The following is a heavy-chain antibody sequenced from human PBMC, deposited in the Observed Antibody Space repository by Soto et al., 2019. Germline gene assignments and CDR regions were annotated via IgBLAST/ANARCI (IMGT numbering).Heavy chain of an antibody. V-gene: IGHV4-39*01. Sequence: SETLSLTCTVSGDSISRSTYCWGWIRQPPGKGLEWIGSIYYSGSTYYNPSLKSRVTISVDTSKNQFSLKLSSVTAADTAMYYCARQRVRSSWYPNWFDPWGQGTLVTVSS. CDR3: ARQRVRSSWYPNWFDP. CDR1: GDSISRSTYC. CDR2: IYYSGST. D-gene: IGHD6-13*01. J-gene: IGHJ5*02.